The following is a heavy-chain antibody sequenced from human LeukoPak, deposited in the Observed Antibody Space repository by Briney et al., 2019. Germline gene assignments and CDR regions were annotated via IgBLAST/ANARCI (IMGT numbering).Heavy chain of an antibody. D-gene: IGHD1-26*01. CDR2: ISWNSGSI. Sequence: GGSLRLSCAASGFTFDDYAMPWVRQAPGKGLEWVSGISWNSGSIGYADSVKGRFTISRDNAKNSLYLQMNSLRAEDTALYHCAKDIRMWSGSYYYYGMDVWGQGTTVTVSS. CDR1: GFTFDDYA. V-gene: IGHV3-9*01. J-gene: IGHJ6*02. CDR3: AKDIRMWSGSYYYYGMDV.